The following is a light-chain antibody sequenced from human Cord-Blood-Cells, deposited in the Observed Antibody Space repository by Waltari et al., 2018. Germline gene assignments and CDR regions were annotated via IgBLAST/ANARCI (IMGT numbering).Light chain of an antibody. J-gene: IGLJ1*01. CDR3: QVWDSSSDHYV. Sequence: SYVLTPPPSVSVAPGKTARITWGGNNIGSKSVPWYQQKPGQAPVLVIYYDSDRPSGIPERFSGSNSGNTATLTISRVEAGDEADYYCQVWDSSSDHYVFGTGTKVTVL. CDR2: YDS. CDR1: NIGSKS. V-gene: IGLV3-21*04.